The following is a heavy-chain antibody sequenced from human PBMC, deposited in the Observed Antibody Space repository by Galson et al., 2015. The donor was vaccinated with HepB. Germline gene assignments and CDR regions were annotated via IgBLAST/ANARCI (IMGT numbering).Heavy chain of an antibody. CDR3: ARHEFRSHYGSGSLNTYDAFDI. D-gene: IGHD3-10*01. CDR1: GYSFTSYW. V-gene: IGHV5-51*01. Sequence: QSGAEVKKPGESLKISCQGSGYSFTSYWIGWVRQMPGKGLEWMGIIYPGDSDTRYSPSFQGQVTISADKSISTAYLQWSSLKASDTAMYYCARHEFRSHYGSGSLNTYDAFDIWGQGTMVTVSS. CDR2: IYPGDSDT. J-gene: IGHJ3*02.